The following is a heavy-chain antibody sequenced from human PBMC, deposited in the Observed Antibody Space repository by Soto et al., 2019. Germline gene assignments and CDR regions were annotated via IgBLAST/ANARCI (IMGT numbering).Heavy chain of an antibody. CDR3: ARFGRAYSSEGFVY. J-gene: IGHJ4*02. CDR2: IYYSGST. D-gene: IGHD6-19*01. Sequence: QVQLQESGPGLVKPSQTLSLTCTVSGGSISSGGYYWSWIRQHPGKGLEWIGYIYYSGSTYYNPSLKSRVTITVDTSKDHFPLKLSSMTAADTAVYYCARFGRAYSSEGFVYWGQGTLVTVSS. CDR1: GGSISSGGYY. V-gene: IGHV4-31*03.